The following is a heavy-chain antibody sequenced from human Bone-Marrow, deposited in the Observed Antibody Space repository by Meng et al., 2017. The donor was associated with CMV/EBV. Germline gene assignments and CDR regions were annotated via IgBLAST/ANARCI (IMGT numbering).Heavy chain of an antibody. CDR1: GFTFSTYN. V-gene: IGHV3-21*01. D-gene: IGHD3-22*01. CDR3: ARDKTHRSNYYDSSGIV. J-gene: IGHJ4*02. Sequence: GESLKISCAASGFTFSTYNMNWVRQAPGKGLEWVSSISSSGNYIYYADSVKGRFTISRDNAKNSLYLRMNNLRAEDTAVYYCARDKTHRSNYYDSSGIVWGQGALVTVSS. CDR2: ISSSGNYI.